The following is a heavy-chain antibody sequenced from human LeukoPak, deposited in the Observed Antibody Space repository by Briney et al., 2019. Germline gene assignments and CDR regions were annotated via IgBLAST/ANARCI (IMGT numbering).Heavy chain of an antibody. Sequence: SETLSLTCTVSGGSISSYYWSWIRPPPGKGLEWIGYIYYSGSTNYNPSLKSRVTISVDTSKNQFSLKLSSVTAADTAVYYCARLTYDSSGYYYPFYFDYWGQGTLVTVSS. V-gene: IGHV4-59*01. CDR1: GGSISSYY. J-gene: IGHJ4*02. CDR3: ARLTYDSSGYYYPFYFDY. D-gene: IGHD3-22*01. CDR2: IYYSGST.